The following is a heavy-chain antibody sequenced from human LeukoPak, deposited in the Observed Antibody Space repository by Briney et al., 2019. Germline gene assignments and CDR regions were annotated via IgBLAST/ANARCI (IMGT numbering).Heavy chain of an antibody. D-gene: IGHD3-22*01. CDR2: IDPSDSYT. CDR1: GYSFTSYW. CDR3: ARGRTYYYDSCGYYNPYLFDY. Sequence: GESLKISCKGSGYSFTSYWISWVRQMPGKGLEWMGRIDPSDSYTNSSPSFQGHVTISADKSISTAYLQWSSLKVSDTAMYYCARGRTYYYDSCGYYNPYLFDYWGQGTLVTVSS. V-gene: IGHV5-10-1*01. J-gene: IGHJ4*02.